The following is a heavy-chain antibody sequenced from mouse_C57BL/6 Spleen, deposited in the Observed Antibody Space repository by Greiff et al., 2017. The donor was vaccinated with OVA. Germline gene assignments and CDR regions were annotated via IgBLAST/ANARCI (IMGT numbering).Heavy chain of an antibody. CDR3: ARGYYSNPAWFAY. V-gene: IGHV1-69*01. Sequence: VQLQQPGAELVMPGASVKLSCKASGYTFTSYWMHWVKQRPGQGLEWIGEIDPSDSYTNYNQKFKGKSTLTVDKSSSTAYMQLSSLTSEDSAVYYCARGYYSNPAWFAYWGQGTLVTVSA. J-gene: IGHJ3*01. CDR1: GYTFTSYW. D-gene: IGHD2-5*01. CDR2: IDPSDSYT.